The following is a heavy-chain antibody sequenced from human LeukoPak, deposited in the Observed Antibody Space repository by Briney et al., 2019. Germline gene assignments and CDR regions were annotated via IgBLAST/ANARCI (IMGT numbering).Heavy chain of an antibody. D-gene: IGHD3-10*01. CDR2: MSYDGTNR. J-gene: IGHJ4*02. CDR3: ARVARTGIGELLRPLDK. CDR1: GFNFNNYA. V-gene: IGHV3-30*04. Sequence: GGSLRLSCTVSGFNFNNYAMHWVRQAPGKGLEWATIMSYDGTNRYYADSVKGRFTVSRDNSKNTLYLQMNSLSTDDTAVYYCARVARTGIGELLRPLDKWGQGTLVSVSS.